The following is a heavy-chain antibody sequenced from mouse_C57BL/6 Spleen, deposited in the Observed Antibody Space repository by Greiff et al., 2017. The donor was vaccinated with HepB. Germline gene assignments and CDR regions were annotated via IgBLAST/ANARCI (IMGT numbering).Heavy chain of an antibody. Sequence: VQLVESGAELVRPGASVTLSCKASGYTFTDYEMHWVKQTPVHGLEWIGAIDPETGGTAYNQKFKGKAILTADKSSSTAYMELRSLTSEDSAVYYCTRGFYGNAMDYWGQGTSVTVSS. D-gene: IGHD1-1*01. CDR1: GYTFTDYE. CDR2: IDPETGGT. J-gene: IGHJ4*01. V-gene: IGHV1-15*01. CDR3: TRGFYGNAMDY.